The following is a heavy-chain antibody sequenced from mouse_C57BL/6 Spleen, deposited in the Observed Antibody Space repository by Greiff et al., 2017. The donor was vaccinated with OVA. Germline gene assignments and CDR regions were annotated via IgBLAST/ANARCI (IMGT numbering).Heavy chain of an antibody. CDR1: GFTFSDYG. Sequence: DVQLVQSGGGLVKPGGSLKLSCAASGFTFSDYGMHWVRQAPEKGLEWVAYISRGSSIIYYADTVKGRSTISRDNATNTLFLQMTSLSSEDTAMYYCARPNFGDCSCWYFDVWGTGTTVTVSS. CDR2: ISRGSSII. CDR3: ARPNFGDCSCWYFDV. J-gene: IGHJ1*03. V-gene: IGHV5-17*01. D-gene: IGHD2-12*01.